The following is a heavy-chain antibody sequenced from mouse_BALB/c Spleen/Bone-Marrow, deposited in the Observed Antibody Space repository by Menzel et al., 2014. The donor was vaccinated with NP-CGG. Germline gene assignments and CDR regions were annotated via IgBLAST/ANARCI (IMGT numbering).Heavy chain of an antibody. D-gene: IGHD1-1*01. CDR2: KRNKANGYTT. J-gene: IGHJ4*01. V-gene: IGHV7-3*02. Sequence: EVQVVESGGGLVQPGGSLRLSCATSGFTFTXYYMSWVRQPPGKALEWLGVKRNKANGYTTDYSASVKGLFTISRDNSQXILXLQMNTLRAEXSATYYCARDNYXXXXXXXXXXWGQGTSVTXSS. CDR1: GFTFTXYY. CDR3: ARDNYXXXXXXXXXX.